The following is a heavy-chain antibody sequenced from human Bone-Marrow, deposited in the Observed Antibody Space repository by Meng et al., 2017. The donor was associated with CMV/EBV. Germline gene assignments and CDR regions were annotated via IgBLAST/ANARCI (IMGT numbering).Heavy chain of an antibody. Sequence: ETLSLTCAASGFTFSRYSMSWVRQAPGKGLEWVSSISTSSSYIHYADSVKGRLTISRDNAKNSLYLQMNSLRAEDTAVYYCARDLGYCGGDCYSGDPRGQGTLVTVAS. CDR2: ISTSSSYI. D-gene: IGHD2-21*01. CDR3: ARDLGYCGGDCYSGDP. CDR1: GFTFSRYS. V-gene: IGHV3-21*04. J-gene: IGHJ5*02.